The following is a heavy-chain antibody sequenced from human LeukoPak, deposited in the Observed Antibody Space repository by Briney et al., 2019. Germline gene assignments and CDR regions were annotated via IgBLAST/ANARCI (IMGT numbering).Heavy chain of an antibody. Sequence: GGSLRLSCVASGFTFDDHDMSWVRQASGKGLEWVSGINWNGGSTGYADSVKGRFTISRDNAKNSLYLQMNSLRAEDTALYYCARGLRYFYWLLDCWGQGTLVTVSS. V-gene: IGHV3-20*04. CDR2: INWNGGST. CDR3: ARGLRYFYWLLDC. D-gene: IGHD3-9*01. J-gene: IGHJ4*02. CDR1: GFTFDDHD.